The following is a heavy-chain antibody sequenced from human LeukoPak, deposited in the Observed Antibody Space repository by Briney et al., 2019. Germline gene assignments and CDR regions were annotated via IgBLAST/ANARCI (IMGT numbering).Heavy chain of an antibody. Sequence: PGGSLRLSCTASGFTFSNYAMSWVRQAPGKGLEWVSAISGGGGSTYYADSVKGRFTISRDNSKNTLYLQMNSLRAEDTAVYYCAKDLGGSGSYPTYYFDYWGQGTLVTVSS. CDR1: GFTFSNYA. D-gene: IGHD3-10*01. V-gene: IGHV3-23*01. J-gene: IGHJ4*02. CDR2: ISGGGGST. CDR3: AKDLGGSGSYPTYYFDY.